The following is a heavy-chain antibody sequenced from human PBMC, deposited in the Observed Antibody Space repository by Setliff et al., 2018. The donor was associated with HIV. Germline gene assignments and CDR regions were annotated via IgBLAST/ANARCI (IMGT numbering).Heavy chain of an antibody. Sequence: SVKVSCKTSGRSFSSYAVSWVRQAPGQGLEWMGGIIPIFGTANYAQKFQGRVTITADESASTVYMELSSLRSEDTALYYCARDGLLVAGIRFDYWGQGTLVTVS. V-gene: IGHV1-69*13. CDR1: GRSFSSYA. CDR3: ARDGLLVAGIRFDY. J-gene: IGHJ4*01. D-gene: IGHD6-19*01. CDR2: IIPIFGTA.